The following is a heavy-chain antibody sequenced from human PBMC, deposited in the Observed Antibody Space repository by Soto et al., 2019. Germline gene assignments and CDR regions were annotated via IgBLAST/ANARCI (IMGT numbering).Heavy chain of an antibody. CDR2: IIPIFGTA. D-gene: IGHD6-13*01. V-gene: IGHV1-69*13. J-gene: IGHJ5*02. CDR1: GGTFSSYA. CDR3: ARVPAAGNNWFDP. Sequence: GASVKVSCKASGGTFSSYAISWVRQAPGQGLEWMGGIIPIFGTANYAQKFQGRVTITADESTSTAYMELSGLRSEDTAVYYCARVPAAGNNWFDPWGQGTLVTVSS.